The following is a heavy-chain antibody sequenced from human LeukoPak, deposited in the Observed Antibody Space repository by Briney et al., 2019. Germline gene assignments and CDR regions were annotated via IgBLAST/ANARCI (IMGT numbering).Heavy chain of an antibody. J-gene: IGHJ4*02. CDR1: GGSISSYY. V-gene: IGHV4-4*07. CDR3: ARDTYYYDSSGYYFDY. Sequence: SETLSLTCTVSGGSISSYYWSWIRQPAGKGLEWIGRIYTSGSTNYNPSLKSRVTMSVDTSKNQFSLKLSSVTAADTAVYYCARDTYYYDSSGYYFDYWGQGTLVTVSS. D-gene: IGHD3-22*01. CDR2: IYTSGST.